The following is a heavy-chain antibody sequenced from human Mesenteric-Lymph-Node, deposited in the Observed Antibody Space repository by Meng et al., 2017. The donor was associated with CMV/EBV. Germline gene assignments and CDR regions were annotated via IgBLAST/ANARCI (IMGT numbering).Heavy chain of an antibody. Sequence: SETLSLTCTVSGGSISSSSYYWSWIRQHPGKGLEWIGYIYYSGSTYYNPSLKSRVTISVDTSKNQFSLKLSSVTAADTAVYYCARRTYYYDSSPGDYYYGMDVWGQGTTVTVSS. J-gene: IGHJ6*02. CDR2: IYYSGST. D-gene: IGHD3-22*01. V-gene: IGHV4-31*03. CDR3: ARRTYYYDSSPGDYYYGMDV. CDR1: GGSISSSSYY.